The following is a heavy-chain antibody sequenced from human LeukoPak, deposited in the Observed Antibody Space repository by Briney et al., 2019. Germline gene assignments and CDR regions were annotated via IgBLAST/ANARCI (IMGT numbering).Heavy chain of an antibody. D-gene: IGHD2-2*02. J-gene: IGHJ3*02. CDR2: IYYSGST. Sequence: SETLSLTCTVSGGSISSHYWSWIRQPPGKGLEWIGYIYYSGSTNYNPSLKSRVTISVDTSKNQFSLKLSSVTAADTAVYYCARDRGYCSSTSCYKNAFDIWGQGTMVTVSS. V-gene: IGHV4-59*11. CDR3: ARDRGYCSSTSCYKNAFDI. CDR1: GGSISSHY.